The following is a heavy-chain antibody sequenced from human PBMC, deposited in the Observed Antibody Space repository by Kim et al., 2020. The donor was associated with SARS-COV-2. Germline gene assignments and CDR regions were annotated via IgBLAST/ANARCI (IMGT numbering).Heavy chain of an antibody. CDR3: DRESWSGGYQHFGY. CDR1: GFTFTTYW. V-gene: IGHV3-7*01. D-gene: IGHD2-15*01. Sequence: GGSLRLSCATSGFTFTTYWMTWVRQAPGKGLEWLVHIQGDGKKIYSLDSVKGRFTISRDNAKQALYLQMNSLRVEDTAVYYCDRESWSGGYQHFGYWGQG. J-gene: IGHJ4*02. CDR2: IQGDGKKI.